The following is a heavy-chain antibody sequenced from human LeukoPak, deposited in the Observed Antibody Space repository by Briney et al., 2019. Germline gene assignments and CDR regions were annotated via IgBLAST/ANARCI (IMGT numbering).Heavy chain of an antibody. Sequence: GGSLRLSCAASGFTFSTYSMNWVRQAPGKGLEWVSSISSSSSYIYYADSVKGRFTISRDNAKNSLYLQMNSLRAEDTAVYYCARDFRTVTKCDAFVWGQGTMVIVSS. CDR2: ISSSSSYI. V-gene: IGHV3-21*06. D-gene: IGHD4-17*01. CDR1: GFTFSTYS. CDR3: ARDFRTVTKCDAFV. J-gene: IGHJ3*01.